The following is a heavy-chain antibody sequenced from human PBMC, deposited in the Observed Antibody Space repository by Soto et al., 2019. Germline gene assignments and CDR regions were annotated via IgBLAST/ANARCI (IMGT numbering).Heavy chain of an antibody. J-gene: IGHJ5*02. CDR1: GFTVSSSY. D-gene: IGHD2-8*01. V-gene: IGHV3-66*01. Sequence: EMQLVQSGEGLVQPGGSLRLSCAASGFTVSSSYMTWVRHVPGKGLEWVSVMYAGGTTYYANSVKGRFTFSRDNSKNMMYLQMNNLRAEDTAIYYRYREFRNGSNSRLSFDPWGQGTLVTVSS. CDR2: MYAGGTT. CDR3: YREFRNGSNSRLSFDP.